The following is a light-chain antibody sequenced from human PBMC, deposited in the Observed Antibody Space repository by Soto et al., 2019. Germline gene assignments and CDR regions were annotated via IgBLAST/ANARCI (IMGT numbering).Light chain of an antibody. Sequence: DIQMTQSPSSLSASVGDRVTITCRASQSISTYLHWYQQKLGKAPKLLIYGASNLQSGVPSRFSGSGSGTDFTLTISSLQPEDFATYYCQQSYNTPITFGQGTRLEIK. CDR2: GAS. CDR1: QSISTY. J-gene: IGKJ5*01. CDR3: QQSYNTPIT. V-gene: IGKV1-39*01.